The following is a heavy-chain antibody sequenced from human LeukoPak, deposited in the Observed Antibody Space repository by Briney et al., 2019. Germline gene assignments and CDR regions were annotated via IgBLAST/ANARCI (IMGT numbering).Heavy chain of an antibody. CDR3: ARDPNPRKYYDFWSGPLVGYMDV. CDR2: INPSGSST. Sequence: GASVKVSCKASGYSFTSHYMHWVRQAPGQGLEWMGLINPSGSSTLYAQKFQGRVTMTRDTSISTAYMELSRLRSDDTAVYYCARDPNPRKYYDFWSGPLVGYMDVWGKGTTVTVSS. CDR1: GYSFTSHY. D-gene: IGHD3-3*01. J-gene: IGHJ6*03. V-gene: IGHV1-2*06.